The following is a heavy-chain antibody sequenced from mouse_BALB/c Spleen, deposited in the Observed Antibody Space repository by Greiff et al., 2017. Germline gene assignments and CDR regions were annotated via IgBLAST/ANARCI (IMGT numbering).Heavy chain of an antibody. J-gene: IGHJ3*01. V-gene: IGHV1-14*01. CDR1: GYTFTSYV. D-gene: IGHD1-1*01. Sequence: EVQLVESGPELVKPGASVKMSCKASGYTFTSYVMHWVKQKPGQGLEWIGYINPYNDGTKYNEKFKGKATLTSDKSSSTAYMELSSLTSEDSAVYYCARGNYYGSSSWFAYWGQGTLVTVSA. CDR2: INPYNDGT. CDR3: ARGNYYGSSSWFAY.